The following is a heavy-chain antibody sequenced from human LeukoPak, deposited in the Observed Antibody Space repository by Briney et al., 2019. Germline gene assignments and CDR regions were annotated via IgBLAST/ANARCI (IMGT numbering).Heavy chain of an antibody. V-gene: IGHV3-23*01. CDR1: GFTFNLYG. Sequence: GGSLRLSCAASGFTFNLYGMNWVRHAPGKGLGWVSSISGSGGNIYYADFVKGRFTISRDNSENTLYLQMNSLRAEDTAVYYCAKAQAGGYNYAPLDYWGQGTLVTVPS. CDR3: AKAQAGGYNYAPLDY. D-gene: IGHD5-18*01. J-gene: IGHJ4*02. CDR2: ISGSGGNI.